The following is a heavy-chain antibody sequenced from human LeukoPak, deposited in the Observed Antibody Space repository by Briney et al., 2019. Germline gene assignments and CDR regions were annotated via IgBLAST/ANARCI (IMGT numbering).Heavy chain of an antibody. CDR1: GGSISSYY. Sequence: PSETLSLTCTVSGGSISSYYWSWIRQPPGKGLEWVGYIYYSGSSNYNPSLKSRVTISVDTSKNQFSLKLSSVTAADTAVYYCARQYNGNYEYWFDPWGQGTLVTVSS. V-gene: IGHV4-59*01. CDR3: ARQYNGNYEYWFDP. D-gene: IGHD1-7*01. CDR2: IYYSGSS. J-gene: IGHJ5*02.